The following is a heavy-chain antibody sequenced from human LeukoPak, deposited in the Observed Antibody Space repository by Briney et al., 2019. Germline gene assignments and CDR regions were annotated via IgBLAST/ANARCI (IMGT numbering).Heavy chain of an antibody. CDR2: ISGSGGST. D-gene: IGHD3-3*02. CDR3: AKGLSISRLYWFDP. V-gene: IGHV3-23*01. Sequence: PGGSLRLSCAASGFTYSSYAMSSVRQAPGKGLEWVSAISGSGGSTYYADSVKGRFTISRDNSKNTLYLQMNSLRAEDTAVYYCAKGLSISRLYWFDPWGQGTLVTVSS. J-gene: IGHJ5*02. CDR1: GFTYSSYA.